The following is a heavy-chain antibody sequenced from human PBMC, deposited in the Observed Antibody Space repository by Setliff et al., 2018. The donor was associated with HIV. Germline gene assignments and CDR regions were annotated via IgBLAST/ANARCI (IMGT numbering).Heavy chain of an antibody. CDR1: GGSISSNYY. J-gene: IGHJ1*01. Sequence: SETLSLTCTVSGGSISSNYYWSWIRQHPGKGLEWIAYIHYSGSTHFNPSLRSRATISVDTTNNQFSLKLSSVTAADTAVYYCARDAGTAVTTSFFQYWGQGTLVTVSS. V-gene: IGHV4-31*03. CDR2: IHYSGST. D-gene: IGHD4-17*01. CDR3: ARDAGTAVTTSFFQY.